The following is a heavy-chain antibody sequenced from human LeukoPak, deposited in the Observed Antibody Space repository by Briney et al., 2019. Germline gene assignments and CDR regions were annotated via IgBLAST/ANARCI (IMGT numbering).Heavy chain of an antibody. Sequence: ASVKVSCKASGYTFTGYYMHWVRQAPGQGLEWMGRINPNSGGTNYAQKFQGRVTMTRDTSISTAYMELSRLRSDDTAVYYCARDSARNYDYVWGSFAYDIWGQGTMVTVSS. CDR3: ARDSARNYDYVWGSFAYDI. D-gene: IGHD3-16*01. J-gene: IGHJ3*02. CDR1: GYTFTGYY. CDR2: INPNSGGT. V-gene: IGHV1-2*06.